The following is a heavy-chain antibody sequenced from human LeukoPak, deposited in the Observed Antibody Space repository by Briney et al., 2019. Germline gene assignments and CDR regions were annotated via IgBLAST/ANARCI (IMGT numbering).Heavy chain of an antibody. V-gene: IGHV4-30-4*08. CDR3: ASRPVYYYGSGSYYTIFDY. CDR2: IYYSGST. CDR1: GGSISSGDYY. D-gene: IGHD3-10*01. Sequence: SQTLSLTCTVSGGSISSGDYYWSWIRQPPGKGLEWIGYIYYSGSTYYNPSLKSRVTISVDTSKNQFSLKLSSVTAADTAVYYCASRPVYYYGSGSYYTIFDYWGQGTLVTVSS. J-gene: IGHJ4*02.